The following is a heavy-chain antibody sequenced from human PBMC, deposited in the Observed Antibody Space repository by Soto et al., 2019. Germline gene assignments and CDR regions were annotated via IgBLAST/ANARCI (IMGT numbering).Heavy chain of an antibody. J-gene: IGHJ6*02. CDR1: GYTFTRSG. Sequence: QVQLVQSGAEVKKPGASVKVSCKASGYTFTRSGISWVRQAPGQGLEWMGWISTYNGDTNYAQTFQGRVTMTTDTSTSTGSMELRSLRSDDTAVYYCAREGVAPYYYYGMDVWGQGTPVTVSS. CDR3: AREGVAPYYYYGMDV. V-gene: IGHV1-18*01. CDR2: ISTYNGDT. D-gene: IGHD5-12*01.